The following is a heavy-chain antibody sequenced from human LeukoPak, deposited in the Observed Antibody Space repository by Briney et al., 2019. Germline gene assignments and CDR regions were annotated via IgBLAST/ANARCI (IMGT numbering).Heavy chain of an antibody. Sequence: ASVKVSCKASGHTFTSYDINWVRQATGQGLECIGWMNPNSGNTVYAQKFQGRVTMTRNTSISTAYMELSSLRSEDTAVYYCARAKNEGIDYWGQGTLVTVSS. CDR3: ARAKNEGIDY. CDR2: MNPNSGNT. V-gene: IGHV1-8*01. J-gene: IGHJ4*02. D-gene: IGHD3-10*01. CDR1: GHTFTSYD.